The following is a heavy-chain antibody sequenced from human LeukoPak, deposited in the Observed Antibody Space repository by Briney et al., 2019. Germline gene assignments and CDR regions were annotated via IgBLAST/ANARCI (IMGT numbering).Heavy chain of an antibody. CDR2: MYYSGST. CDR3: ARGPTTVTRAFDY. V-gene: IGHV4-39*07. J-gene: IGHJ4*02. Sequence: PSETLSLSCTVSGGSISSSSYYWGWIRQPPGKGLEWIGSMYYSGSTYYNPSLESRVTLSVDTSKNQFSLKLSSVTAADTAVYYCARGPTTVTRAFDYWGQGTLVTVSS. D-gene: IGHD4-17*01. CDR1: GGSISSSSYY.